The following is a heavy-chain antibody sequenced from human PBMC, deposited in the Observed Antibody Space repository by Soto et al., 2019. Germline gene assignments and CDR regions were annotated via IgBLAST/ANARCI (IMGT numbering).Heavy chain of an antibody. Sequence: EVQLLESGGGLVQPGGSLRLSCAASGFTFSSYAMSWVRQAPGKGLEWVSAISGSGGSTYYADSVKGRFTISRDNSKNTLYLQMNSLRAEDTAVYYCAKEAYDSSGYYYPHYYYYGMDVWGQGTTVTVSS. CDR2: ISGSGGST. D-gene: IGHD3-22*01. CDR3: AKEAYDSSGYYYPHYYYYGMDV. J-gene: IGHJ6*02. CDR1: GFTFSSYA. V-gene: IGHV3-23*01.